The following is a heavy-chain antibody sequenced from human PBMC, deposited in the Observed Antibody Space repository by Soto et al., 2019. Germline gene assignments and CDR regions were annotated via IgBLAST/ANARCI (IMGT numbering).Heavy chain of an antibody. CDR1: GQSLYNNSSV. V-gene: IGHV6-1*02. J-gene: IGHJ4*02. D-gene: IGHD6-6*01. CDR3: AREYSSSSFDY. Sequence: LQQTGRTLEDLSQTLTLPCPIRGQSLYNNSSVWIWLRQSTSRALEWLGRTYYRSKWYNDYAVSVKSRITINPDTSKNQFSLQLNSVTPEDTAVYYCAREYSSSSFDYWGQGTLVTVSS. CDR2: TYYRSKWYN.